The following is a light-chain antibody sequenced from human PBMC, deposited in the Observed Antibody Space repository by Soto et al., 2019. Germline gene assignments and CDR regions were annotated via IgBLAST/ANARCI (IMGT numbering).Light chain of an antibody. J-gene: IGKJ1*01. CDR1: QSVSRY. CDR2: DAS. Sequence: VLTQSPATLSVSPGDRATLSCRASQSVSRYLAWYQQKPGQAPRLLIYDASNRATGIQARFSGSGSGTEFTLTIRRLEPEDFAVYYCKQYGSSPTFGQGTKVDIK. V-gene: IGKV3-20*01. CDR3: KQYGSSPT.